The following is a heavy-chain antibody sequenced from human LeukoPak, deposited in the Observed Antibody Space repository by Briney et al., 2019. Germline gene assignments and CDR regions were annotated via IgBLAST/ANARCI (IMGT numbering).Heavy chain of an antibody. Sequence: ASVKVSCKASGYTFSNYGINWVRQAPGQGLEWMGWISTYNGNTNYARKFQGRLTMTTDTSTTTAFMDLRSLRSDDTAVYYCARDHDYGDYNTQDLFVYWGQGTLVTVSS. J-gene: IGHJ4*02. CDR1: GYTFSNYG. CDR3: ARDHDYGDYNTQDLFVY. D-gene: IGHD4-17*01. V-gene: IGHV1-18*01. CDR2: ISTYNGNT.